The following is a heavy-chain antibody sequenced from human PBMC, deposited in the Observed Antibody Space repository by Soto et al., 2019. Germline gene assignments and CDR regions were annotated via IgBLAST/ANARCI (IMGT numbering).Heavy chain of an antibody. Sequence: SETLSLTCTVSGGSISSGGYYWSWIRQHPGKGLEWIGYIYYSGSTYYNPSLKSRVTISVDTSKNQFSLKLSSVTAAGTAVYYCARGTWELTNWYFDLWGRGTLVTVSS. V-gene: IGHV4-31*03. CDR2: IYYSGST. J-gene: IGHJ2*01. D-gene: IGHD1-26*01. CDR1: GGSISSGGYY. CDR3: ARGTWELTNWYFDL.